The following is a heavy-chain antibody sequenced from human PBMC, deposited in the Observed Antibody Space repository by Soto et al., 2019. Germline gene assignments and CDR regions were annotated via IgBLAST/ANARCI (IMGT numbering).Heavy chain of an antibody. J-gene: IGHJ6*02. CDR1: GFTFSSYA. CDR3: ARDRAVTIFGVVIDSYYYGMDV. V-gene: IGHV3-30-3*01. Sequence: GGSLILSCAASGFTFSSYAMHWVRQAPGKGLEWVAVISYDGSNKYYADSVKGRFTISRDNSKNTLYLQMNSLRAEDTAVYYCARDRAVTIFGVVIDSYYYGMDVWGQGTTVTVSS. CDR2: ISYDGSNK. D-gene: IGHD3-3*01.